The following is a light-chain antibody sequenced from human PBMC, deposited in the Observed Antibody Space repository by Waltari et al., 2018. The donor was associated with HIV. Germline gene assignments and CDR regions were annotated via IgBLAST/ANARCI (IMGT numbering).Light chain of an antibody. CDR2: DAT. CDR3: QHYDNFLHT. V-gene: IGKV1-33*01. J-gene: IGKJ2*01. Sequence: DIQITLSPSSLSGSVGERVTITCQASQDINNYLNWYQQKAGRAPKLLIYDATNLEIGVPSRFSGSGSGTDFTLTISNLQPEDIATYYCQHYDNFLHTFGQGTKLEIK. CDR1: QDINNY.